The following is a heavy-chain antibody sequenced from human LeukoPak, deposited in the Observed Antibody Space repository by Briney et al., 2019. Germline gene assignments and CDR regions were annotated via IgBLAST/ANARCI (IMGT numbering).Heavy chain of an antibody. D-gene: IGHD3-22*01. CDR1: GFTFSSYG. CDR3: ASLTMIVVVTHY. J-gene: IGHJ4*02. V-gene: IGHV3-30*03. CDR2: ISSDESSK. Sequence: GGSLRLSCAASGFTFSSYGMHWVRQAPGKGLEWVAVISSDESSKYYADSVKGRFTISRDNSKNTLYLQMNSLRAEDTAVYYCASLTMIVVVTHYWGQGTLVTVSS.